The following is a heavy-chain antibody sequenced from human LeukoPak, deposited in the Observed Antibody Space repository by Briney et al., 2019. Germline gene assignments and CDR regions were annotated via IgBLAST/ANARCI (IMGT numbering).Heavy chain of an antibody. Sequence: GGSLRLSCAASGFTVSSNYMSWVRQAPGKGLEWVSVIYSGGTTYYADSVKGRFVISRDNSRNTMYLQMNSLRAEDTAVCYCAREGGSKGGNFDYWGQGTLVTVSS. V-gene: IGHV3-66*01. CDR3: AREGGSKGGNFDY. CDR1: GFTVSSNY. J-gene: IGHJ4*02. D-gene: IGHD3-16*01. CDR2: IYSGGTT.